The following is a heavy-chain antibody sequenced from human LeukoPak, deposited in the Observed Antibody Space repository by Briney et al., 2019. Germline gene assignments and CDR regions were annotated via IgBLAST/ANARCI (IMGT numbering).Heavy chain of an antibody. J-gene: IGHJ4*02. D-gene: IGHD5-24*01. V-gene: IGHV3-7*01. CDR2: IKTDGSEK. Sequence: PGGSLRLSCEGSGFTFSNYWMGWVRQAPGKGLQWVANIKTDGSEKYYVDSVKGRFTISRDNAKNSLYLQMNSLRAEDTAVYYCARGGGWLQPYFDYWGQGTLVTVSS. CDR3: ARGGGWLQPYFDY. CDR1: GFTFSNYW.